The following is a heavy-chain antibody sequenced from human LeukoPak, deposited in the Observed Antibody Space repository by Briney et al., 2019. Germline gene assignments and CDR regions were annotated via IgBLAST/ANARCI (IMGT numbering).Heavy chain of an antibody. Sequence: SETLSLTCTVSGGSFSSHYWGWIRQPPGKGLEWIGYISYSGTTNYNTSLKSRVTISVDTPKNQFSLTLSSVTAADTAVYYCVRAPGGYSYGALYYFDCWGQGTLVTVSS. V-gene: IGHV4-59*11. D-gene: IGHD5-18*01. CDR2: ISYSGTT. CDR1: GGSFSSHY. J-gene: IGHJ4*02. CDR3: VRAPGGYSYGALYYFDC.